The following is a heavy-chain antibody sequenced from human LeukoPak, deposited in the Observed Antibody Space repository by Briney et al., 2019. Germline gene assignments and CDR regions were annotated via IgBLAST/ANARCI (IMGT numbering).Heavy chain of an antibody. J-gene: IGHJ3*01. Sequence: GGSLRLSCTASGFTFGDYAMSWVRQAPGKGLEWVSSITGSGAGTSYADSVKGRFTISRDNSKNTLYLQMNSLRAEDTAVYYCTKDPNGDYVGAFDFWGQGTMVTVSS. CDR1: GFTFGDYA. D-gene: IGHD4-17*01. CDR2: ITGSGAGT. V-gene: IGHV3-23*01. CDR3: TKDPNGDYVGAFDF.